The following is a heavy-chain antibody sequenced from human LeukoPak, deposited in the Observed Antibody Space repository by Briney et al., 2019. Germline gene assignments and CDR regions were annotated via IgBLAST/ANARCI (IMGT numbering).Heavy chain of an antibody. J-gene: IGHJ4*02. CDR3: ARGNKPETYYYDSSAPGFDY. V-gene: IGHV4-4*02. CDR2: IYHSGST. Sequence: PSETLSLTCAVSGGSISSSNWWSWVRQPPGKGLEWIGEIYHSGSTNYNPSLKSRVTISVDKSKNQFSLKLSSVTAADTAVYYCARGNKPETYYYDSSAPGFDYWGQGTLVTVSS. CDR1: GGSISSSNW. D-gene: IGHD3-22*01.